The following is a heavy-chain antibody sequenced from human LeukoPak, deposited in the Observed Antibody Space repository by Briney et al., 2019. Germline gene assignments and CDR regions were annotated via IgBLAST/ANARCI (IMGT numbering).Heavy chain of an antibody. CDR1: GFTFGDYA. CDR3: TRALSDSYDSSGYSY. CDR2: IRSKAYGGTT. Sequence: GGSLRLSCTASGFTFGDYAMSWVRQAPGKGLEWVGFIRSKAYGGTTEYAESVKGRFTITRDDSKSIAYLQMNSLKTEDKAVYYCTRALSDSYDSSGYSYWGQGTLVTVSS. J-gene: IGHJ4*02. V-gene: IGHV3-49*04. D-gene: IGHD3-22*01.